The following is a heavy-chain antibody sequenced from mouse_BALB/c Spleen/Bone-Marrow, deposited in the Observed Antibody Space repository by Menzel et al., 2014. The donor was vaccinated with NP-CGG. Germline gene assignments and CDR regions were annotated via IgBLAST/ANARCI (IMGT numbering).Heavy chain of an antibody. D-gene: IGHD2-4*01. Sequence: VQLKQSGGGLVQPGGSRKPSCAASGFTFSNFGMHWVRQAPEKGLEWVAYISGGSSSIYYGDTVKGRFTISRDNPKNTLFLQMTSLRSEDTAMYFCSRGEDYDGYAMDYWGQGTSITVSS. CDR3: SRGEDYDGYAMDY. CDR1: GFTFSNFG. CDR2: ISGGSSSI. V-gene: IGHV5-17*02. J-gene: IGHJ4*01.